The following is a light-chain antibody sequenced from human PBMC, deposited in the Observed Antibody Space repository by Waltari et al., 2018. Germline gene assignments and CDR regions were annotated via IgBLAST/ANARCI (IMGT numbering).Light chain of an antibody. V-gene: IGLV2-23*02. CDR2: EVT. CDR3: CSYAGSSTFPYV. J-gene: IGLJ1*01. Sequence: QSALTQPASVSGSPGQSITISCTGTSSDVGSYNLVSWYQHHPGKAPKLKIYEVTKRPSGVSNRFSGSKSGNTASLTISGLQAEDEVDYYCCSYAGSSTFPYVFGTGTKVTVL. CDR1: SSDVGSYNL.